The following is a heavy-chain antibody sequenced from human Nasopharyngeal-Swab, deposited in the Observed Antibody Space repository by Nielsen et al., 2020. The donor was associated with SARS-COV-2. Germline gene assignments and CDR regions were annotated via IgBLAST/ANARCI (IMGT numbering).Heavy chain of an antibody. CDR2: INHSGST. J-gene: IGHJ3*02. D-gene: IGHD1-26*01. V-gene: IGHV4-34*01. CDR3: ARDEWELSRGAFDI. Sequence: GSLRLSCAVYGGSFSGYYWSWIRQPPGKGLEWIGEINHSGSTNYNPSLKSRVTISVDTSKNQFSLKLSSVTAADTAVYYCARDEWELSRGAFDIWGQGTMVTVSS. CDR1: GGSFSGYY.